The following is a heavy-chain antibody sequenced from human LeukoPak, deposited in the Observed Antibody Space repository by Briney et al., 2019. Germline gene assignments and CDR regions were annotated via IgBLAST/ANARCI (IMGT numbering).Heavy chain of an antibody. D-gene: IGHD6-13*01. J-gene: IGHJ4*02. CDR2: LFYSGST. CDR1: GGSISSNSYY. Sequence: PSETLSLTCTVSGGSISSNSYYWGWIRQPPGKGLEWVGSLFYSGSTFYNPSLKSRVTISVDTSNNQFSLRVSSVTAADTAVYYCARRRGYSGSYYYFDYWGQGTLVTVSS. CDR3: ARRRGYSGSYYYFDY. V-gene: IGHV4-39*01.